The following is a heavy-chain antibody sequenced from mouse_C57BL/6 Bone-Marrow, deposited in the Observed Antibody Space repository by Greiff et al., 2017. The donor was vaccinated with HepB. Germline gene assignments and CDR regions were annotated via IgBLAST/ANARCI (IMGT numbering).Heavy chain of an antibody. CDR3: ARHIDGYYGAMDY. D-gene: IGHD2-3*01. CDR2: ISNGGGST. V-gene: IGHV5-12*01. Sequence: DVKLVESGGGLVQPGGSLKLSCAASGFTFSDYYMYWVRQTPEKRLEWVAYISNGGGSTYYPDTVKGRFTISRDNAKNTLYLQMSRLKSEDTAMYYCARHIDGYYGAMDYWGQGTSVTVSS. CDR1: GFTFSDYY. J-gene: IGHJ4*01.